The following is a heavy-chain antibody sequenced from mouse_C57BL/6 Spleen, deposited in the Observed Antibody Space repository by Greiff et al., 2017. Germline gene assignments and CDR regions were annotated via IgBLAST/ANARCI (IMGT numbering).Heavy chain of an antibody. CDR1: GFTFSSYA. V-gene: IGHV5-4*01. Sequence: EVKLQESGGGLVKPGGSLKLSCAASGFTFSSYAMSWVRQTPEKRLEWVATISDGGSYTYYPDNVKGRFTISRDNAKNNLYLQMSHLKSEDTAMYYCARDDYDAIDYWGQGTTLTVSS. CDR3: ARDDYDAIDY. CDR2: ISDGGSYT. D-gene: IGHD2-4*01. J-gene: IGHJ2*01.